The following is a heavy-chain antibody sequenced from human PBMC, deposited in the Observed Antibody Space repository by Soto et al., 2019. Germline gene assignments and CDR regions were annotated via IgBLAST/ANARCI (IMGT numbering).Heavy chain of an antibody. CDR1: GYTFIDYY. D-gene: IGHD1-1*01. V-gene: IGHV1-46*01. CDR2: INPSGYTS. CDR3: ARDLHGAFTTMAH. Sequence: QVQMVQSGAEVKKPGASVKVSCKASGYTFIDYYIHWVRQAPGQGLEWMGIINPSGYTSTFSQRFQGRLTMTSDTSTSTVYMELGSLTSEDTAIYYCARDLHGAFTTMAHWGQGTLVTVSS. J-gene: IGHJ4*02.